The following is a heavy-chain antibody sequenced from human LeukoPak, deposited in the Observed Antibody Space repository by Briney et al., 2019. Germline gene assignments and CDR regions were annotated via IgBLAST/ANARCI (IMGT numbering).Heavy chain of an antibody. V-gene: IGHV4-31*03. Sequence: PSQTLSLTCTVSGGSISSGGYYWSWIRQHPGKGLEWIGYIYYSGSTYYNPSLKSRVTISVDTSKNQFSLKLSSVTAADTAVYYCARKLVHNWNYGWFDPWGQGTLVTVSS. CDR3: ARKLVHNWNYGWFDP. CDR2: IYYSGST. CDR1: GGSISSGGYY. D-gene: IGHD1-7*01. J-gene: IGHJ5*02.